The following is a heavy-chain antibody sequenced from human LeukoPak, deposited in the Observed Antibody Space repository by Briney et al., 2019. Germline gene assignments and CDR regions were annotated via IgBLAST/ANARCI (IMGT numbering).Heavy chain of an antibody. CDR2: IKQDGSEK. D-gene: IGHD5-18*01. CDR3: ARGVYGYSYGYPEAAYYYMDV. J-gene: IGHJ6*03. V-gene: IGHV3-7*01. Sequence: PGGSLRLSCAASGFTFTSYWMSWVRQAPGKGLEWVANIKQDGSEKYYVDSVKGRFTISRDNAKNSLYLQMNSLRAEDTAVYYCARGVYGYSYGYPEAAYYYMDVWGKGTTVTIPS. CDR1: GFTFTSYW.